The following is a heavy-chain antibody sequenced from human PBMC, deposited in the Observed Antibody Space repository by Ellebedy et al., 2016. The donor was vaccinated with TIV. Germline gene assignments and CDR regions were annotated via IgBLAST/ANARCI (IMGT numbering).Heavy chain of an antibody. CDR2: IDPSSGNT. Sequence: ASVKVSCKASGYSFTDDYIHWVRQAPGQRLEWMGWIDPSSGNTDYAQKFQGRVTMTRDTSISTAYMELRRLRSDDTAVYYCAREDFDILTAYSDAFNMWGQGTMVTVSS. CDR3: AREDFDILTAYSDAFNM. V-gene: IGHV1-2*02. J-gene: IGHJ3*02. CDR1: GYSFTDDY. D-gene: IGHD3-9*01.